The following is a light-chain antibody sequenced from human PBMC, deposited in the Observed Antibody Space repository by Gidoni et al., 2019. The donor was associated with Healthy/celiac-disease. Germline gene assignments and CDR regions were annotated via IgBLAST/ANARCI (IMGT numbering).Light chain of an antibody. Sequence: EIVMAQAPATLSVSPGARATLSCRASQSVSSNLAWYQPNPGQAPRLLISGASTRATGIPARFSGSGSGTAFTLTIRSLQSEAFAVYYCQQYNNWPGTFGPGTKLEIK. CDR3: QQYNNWPGT. CDR2: GAS. J-gene: IGKJ2*01. V-gene: IGKV3-15*01. CDR1: QSVSSN.